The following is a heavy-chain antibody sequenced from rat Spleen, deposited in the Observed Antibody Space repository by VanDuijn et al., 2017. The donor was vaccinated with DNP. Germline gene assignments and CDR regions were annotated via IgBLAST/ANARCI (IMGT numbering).Heavy chain of an antibody. CDR2: VWSNGGT. D-gene: IGHD1-3*01. V-gene: IGHV2-47*01. CDR3: ASLNYGSYGY. J-gene: IGHJ2*01. CDR1: GLSLTSNS. Sequence: QVQLKESGPGLVQPSQTLSLTCTVSGLSLTSNSVRWIRQPPGKGLEWMGAVWSNGGTDYNSAIQSRLSISRDTSKSQVFLKMNSLQTEDTAMYFCASLNYGSYGYWGQGVMVTVSS.